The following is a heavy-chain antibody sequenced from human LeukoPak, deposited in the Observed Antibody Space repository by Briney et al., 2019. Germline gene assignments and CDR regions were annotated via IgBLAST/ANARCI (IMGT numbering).Heavy chain of an antibody. D-gene: IGHD3-9*01. CDR2: INPNSGGT. Sequence: ASVKVSCKASGYTFTGYYMHWVRQAPGQGLAWMGWINPNSGGTNYAQKFQGRVTMTRDTSISTAYMELSRLRSDDTAVYYCARGLPPGRYFDWLLPDYWGQGTLVTVSS. CDR1: GYTFTGYY. J-gene: IGHJ4*02. V-gene: IGHV1-2*02. CDR3: ARGLPPGRYFDWLLPDY.